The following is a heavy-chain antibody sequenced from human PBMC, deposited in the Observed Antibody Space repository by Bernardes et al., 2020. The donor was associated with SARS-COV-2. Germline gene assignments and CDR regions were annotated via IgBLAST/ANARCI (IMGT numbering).Heavy chain of an antibody. V-gene: IGHV3-9*01. CDR3: AKVMSYYDSSGYFAFDY. CDR2: ISWNSGSI. CDR1: GFTFDDYA. J-gene: IGHJ4*02. D-gene: IGHD3-22*01. Sequence: SLTPSCAASGFTFDDYAMHWVRQAPGKGLEWVSGISWNSGSIGYADSVKGRFTISRDNAKNSLYLQMNSLRAADTALYYCAKVMSYYDSSGYFAFDYWGQGTLVTVSS.